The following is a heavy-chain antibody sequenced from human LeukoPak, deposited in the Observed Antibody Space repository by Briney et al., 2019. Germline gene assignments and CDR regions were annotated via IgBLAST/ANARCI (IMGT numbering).Heavy chain of an antibody. D-gene: IGHD2-2*01. V-gene: IGHV4-34*01. Sequence: PSETLSLTCAVYGGSFSGYYWSWIRQPPGKGLEWIGEINHSGSTNYNPSLKSRVTISVDTSKNQFSLKLSSVTAADTAVYYCARVLGYCSSTSCSHFDYWGQGTLVTVSS. J-gene: IGHJ4*02. CDR1: GGSFSGYY. CDR3: ARVLGYCSSTSCSHFDY. CDR2: INHSGST.